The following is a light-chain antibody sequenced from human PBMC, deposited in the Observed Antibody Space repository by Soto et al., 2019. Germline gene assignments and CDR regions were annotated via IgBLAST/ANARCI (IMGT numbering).Light chain of an antibody. V-gene: IGLV8-61*01. CDR3: VLSLPRGVWE. CDR2: STN. Sequence: QTVVTQEPSFSVSPGGTVTLTCGLTSGSVSTSNYPSWYQQTPGQTPRTLIYSTNFRSSGAPDRFSGSILGNKAALTITGAQADDESDYYCVLSLPRGVWEFGGGTKVTVL. CDR1: SGSVSTSNY. J-gene: IGLJ3*02.